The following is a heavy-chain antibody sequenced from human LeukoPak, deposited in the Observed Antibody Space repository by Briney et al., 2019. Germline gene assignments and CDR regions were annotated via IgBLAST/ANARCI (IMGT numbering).Heavy chain of an antibody. Sequence: GGSLRLSCAASGFAFSSYWMSWVRQAPGKGLEWVANIKQDGSDKYSVDSVKGRFTISRDNAKNSLYLQMNSLRAEDMALYYCAKDRGSIAVAGTPNDAFDIWGQGTMVTVSS. V-gene: IGHV3-7*03. CDR2: IKQDGSDK. CDR1: GFAFSSYW. CDR3: AKDRGSIAVAGTPNDAFDI. J-gene: IGHJ3*02. D-gene: IGHD6-19*01.